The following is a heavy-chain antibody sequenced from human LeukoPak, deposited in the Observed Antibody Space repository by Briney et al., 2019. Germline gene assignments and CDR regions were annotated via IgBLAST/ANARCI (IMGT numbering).Heavy chain of an antibody. J-gene: IGHJ4*02. Sequence: GGSLRLSCAASGFTFSSFWMSWVREAPGKGLEWVANIKRDGGDKYYVDSVKGRFSISRDNAKNSLYLHMNSLRAEDTAVYYCARGDEYTTSPWGQGTLVTVSS. V-gene: IGHV3-7*05. D-gene: IGHD2-2*02. CDR1: GFTFSSFW. CDR3: ARGDEYTTSP. CDR2: IKRDGGDK.